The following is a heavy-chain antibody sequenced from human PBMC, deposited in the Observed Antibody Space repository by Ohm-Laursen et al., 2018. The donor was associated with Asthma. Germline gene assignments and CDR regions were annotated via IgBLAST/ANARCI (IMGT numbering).Heavy chain of an antibody. D-gene: IGHD3-22*01. Sequence: SLRLSCAASGFTFSSYSMNWVRQAPGKGLEWVSSISSSSSYIYYADSVKGRFTISRDKAKNSLYLQMNSLRAEDTAVYYCARGTYYYDSSGYYNFDYWGQGTLVTVSS. CDR3: ARGTYYYDSSGYYNFDY. J-gene: IGHJ4*02. CDR1: GFTFSSYS. V-gene: IGHV3-21*01. CDR2: ISSSSSYI.